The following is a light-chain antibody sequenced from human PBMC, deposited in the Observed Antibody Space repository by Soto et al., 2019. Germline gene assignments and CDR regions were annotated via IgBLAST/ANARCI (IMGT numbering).Light chain of an antibody. CDR2: EDD. CDR3: QSYDSTNVV. Sequence: NFMLTQPLSVSDSPGKTVTISGTRSGGSIASHSVRWFQQRPGSAPTTVIYEDDQRPSGVPDRFSGSIDSSSNSAYLAISGLKTEDEADYYCQSYDSTNVVFGGGTKVTVL. CDR1: GGSIASHS. V-gene: IGLV6-57*04. J-gene: IGLJ3*02.